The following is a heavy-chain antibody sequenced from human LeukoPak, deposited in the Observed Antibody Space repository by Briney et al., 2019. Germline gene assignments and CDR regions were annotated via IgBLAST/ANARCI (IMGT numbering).Heavy chain of an antibody. Sequence: ASVTVSCKASGYTFTGYYMHWVRQAPGQGLEWMGRINPNSGGTNYAQKFQGRVTMTRDTSISTAYMELSRLRSADTAVYYCASSVVAKVSYYYGMDVWGQGTTVTVSS. V-gene: IGHV1-2*06. CDR2: INPNSGGT. CDR1: GYTFTGYY. D-gene: IGHD2-15*01. CDR3: ASSVVAKVSYYYGMDV. J-gene: IGHJ6*02.